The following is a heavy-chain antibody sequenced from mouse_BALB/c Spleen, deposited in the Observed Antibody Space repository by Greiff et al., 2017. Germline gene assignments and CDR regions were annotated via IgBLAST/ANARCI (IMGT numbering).Heavy chain of an antibody. J-gene: IGHJ4*01. Sequence: VQLVESGPGLVAPSQSLSITCTVSGFSLTSYGVHWVRQPPGKGLEWLGVIWAGGSTNYNSALMSRLSISKDNSKSQVFLKMNSLQTDDTAMYYCASPLRLYYYAMDYWGQGTSVTVSS. CDR1: GFSLTSYG. D-gene: IGHD1-2*01. V-gene: IGHV2-9*02. CDR3: ASPLRLYYYAMDY. CDR2: IWAGGST.